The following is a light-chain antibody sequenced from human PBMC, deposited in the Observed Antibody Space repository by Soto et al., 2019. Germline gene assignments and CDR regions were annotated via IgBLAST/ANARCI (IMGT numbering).Light chain of an antibody. Sequence: DIQMIQSPSTLSASVGDRVTITCRASQSISSWLAWYQQKPGKAPNLLIYEASSLQSGVPSGFSGTGSGTDFTLTISSLQPEDFATYYCQQTYSTPRTFGQGTKVDIK. CDR3: QQTYSTPRT. CDR1: QSISSW. V-gene: IGKV1-39*01. CDR2: EAS. J-gene: IGKJ1*01.